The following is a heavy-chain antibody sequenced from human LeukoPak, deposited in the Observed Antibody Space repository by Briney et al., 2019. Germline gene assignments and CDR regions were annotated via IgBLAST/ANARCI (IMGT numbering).Heavy chain of an antibody. CDR1: GFTFSNYE. Sequence: GGTLRLSCAASGFTFSNYEMHWVRQAPGRGLEWVSYISGSSSSSDGGAIQYADSVKGPFTISRDNDKNSLYLQMNCLRAEDTAVYYCARVLGFGEFVEGMSGYYWFDPWGQGTLVTVSS. V-gene: IGHV3-48*01. D-gene: IGHD3-10*01. CDR2: ISGSSSSSDGGAI. CDR3: ARVLGFGEFVEGMSGYYWFDP. J-gene: IGHJ5*02.